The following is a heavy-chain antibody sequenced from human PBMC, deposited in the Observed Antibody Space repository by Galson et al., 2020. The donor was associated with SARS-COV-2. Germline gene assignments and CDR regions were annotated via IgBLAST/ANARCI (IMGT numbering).Heavy chain of an antibody. CDR2: IIHIFDTA. CDR1: GGSFSSYD. J-gene: IGHJ4*02. Sequence: SVKVSCTASGGSFSSYDINWVRQAPGQGLEWMGGIIHIFDTAKYAQKFQGRVTITADESATTAYMELTSLRSEDTAVYFCATAFALGGYSYGFSYWGQGTLVTVSS. CDR3: ATAFALGGYSYGFSY. D-gene: IGHD5-18*01. V-gene: IGHV1-69*13.